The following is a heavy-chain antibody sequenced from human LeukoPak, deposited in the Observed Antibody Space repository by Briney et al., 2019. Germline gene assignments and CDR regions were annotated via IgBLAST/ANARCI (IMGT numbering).Heavy chain of an antibody. J-gene: IGHJ4*02. Sequence: GGSLRLSCAASGFTFSSYEMNWVRQAPGKGLEWVSYISSSGSTIYYADSVKGRFTISRDNSKGTVYLQMNSLRPEDTAVYYCAKDDAWLQFGDWGRGTLVTVSS. CDR2: ISSSGSTI. D-gene: IGHD5-24*01. CDR3: AKDDAWLQFGD. V-gene: IGHV3-48*03. CDR1: GFTFSSYE.